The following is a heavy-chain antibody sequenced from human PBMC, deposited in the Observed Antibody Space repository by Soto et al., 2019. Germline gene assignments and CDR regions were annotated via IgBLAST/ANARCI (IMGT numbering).Heavy chain of an antibody. J-gene: IGHJ6*02. V-gene: IGHV1-69*01. D-gene: IGHD3-22*01. CDR1: GGTFSKYA. CDR2: TIPMFGTP. Sequence: QVQLVQSGAEMQQPGASVRVSCKASGGTFSKYAFSWVRQAPGQGLEWLGGTIPMFGTPNYAQKFQGRVAISADESTVTFYMELRSLRSEDTAVYFCARPLRDRNYYYGMDVWGQGTTVTVSS. CDR3: ARPLRDRNYYYGMDV.